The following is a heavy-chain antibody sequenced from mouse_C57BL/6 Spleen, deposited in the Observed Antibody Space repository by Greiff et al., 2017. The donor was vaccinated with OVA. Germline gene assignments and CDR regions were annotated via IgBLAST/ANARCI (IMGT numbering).Heavy chain of an antibody. CDR1: GYTFTSYW. CDR2: IDPSDSYT. Sequence: LQQPGAELVKPGASVKLSCKASGYTFTSYWMQWVKQRPGQGLEWIGEIDPSDSYTNYNQKFKGKATLTVDTSSSTAYMQLSSLTSEDSAVYYCARHYGSSYWYFDVWGTGTTVTVSS. D-gene: IGHD1-1*01. J-gene: IGHJ1*03. V-gene: IGHV1-50*01. CDR3: ARHYGSSYWYFDV.